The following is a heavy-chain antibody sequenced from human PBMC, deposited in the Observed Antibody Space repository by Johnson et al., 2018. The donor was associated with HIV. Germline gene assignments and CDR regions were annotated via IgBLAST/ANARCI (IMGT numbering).Heavy chain of an antibody. V-gene: IGHV3-30*04. CDR1: GFTFSSYA. CDR2: ISYDGSNK. D-gene: IGHD1-20*01. CDR3: ARDNWNEDI. J-gene: IGHJ3*02. Sequence: LRLSCAASGFTFSSYAMHWVRQAPGKGLEWVAVISYDGSNKYYADSVKGRFTISRDNSKNTLYLQMNSLRAEDTAVYYCARDNWNEDIWGQGTMVTVSS.